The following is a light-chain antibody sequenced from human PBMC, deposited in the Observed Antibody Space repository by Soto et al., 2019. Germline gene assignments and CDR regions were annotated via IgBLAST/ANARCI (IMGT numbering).Light chain of an antibody. CDR3: QQWFT. CDR1: QSVNSNS. CDR2: GAS. Sequence: ELVLTQSPGTLSLSPGERATLSCRASQSVNSNSLAWFQLKPGQAPRVLIYGASSRATGIPDRFSGSGSGTDFTLTISRLEPEDFAVYCCQQWFTFGPGTKVDIK. V-gene: IGKV3-20*01. J-gene: IGKJ3*01.